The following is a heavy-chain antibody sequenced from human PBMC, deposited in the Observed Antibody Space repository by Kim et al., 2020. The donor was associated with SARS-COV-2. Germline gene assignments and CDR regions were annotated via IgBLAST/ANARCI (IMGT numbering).Heavy chain of an antibody. CDR1: GGSISSSSYY. J-gene: IGHJ5*02. CDR3: ARDSPPLYCSGGSCKRRWFDP. CDR2: IYYSGST. Sequence: LETLSLTCTVSGGSISSSSYYWGWIRQPPGNGLEWIGSIYYSGSTYYNPSLKSRVTISVDTSKNQFSLKLSSVTAADTAVYYCARDSPPLYCSGGSCKRRWFDPWGQGTLVTVSS. D-gene: IGHD2-15*01. V-gene: IGHV4-39*07.